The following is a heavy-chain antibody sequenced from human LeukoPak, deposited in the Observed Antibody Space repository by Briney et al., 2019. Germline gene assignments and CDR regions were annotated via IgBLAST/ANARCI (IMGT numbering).Heavy chain of an antibody. J-gene: IGHJ4*02. CDR2: IYYGGGT. D-gene: IGHD2-15*01. CDR1: GGSISGSY. Sequence: SETLSLTCTVSGGSISGSYWSWRRQPPGKGLEWIGYIYYGGGTNYSPSLKSRVTMSVDTSKKHFSLRLSSVTAADTAVYYCARDVCTGATCNSGAIFDYWGQGTLVTVSS. CDR3: ARDVCTGATCNSGAIFDY. V-gene: IGHV4-59*12.